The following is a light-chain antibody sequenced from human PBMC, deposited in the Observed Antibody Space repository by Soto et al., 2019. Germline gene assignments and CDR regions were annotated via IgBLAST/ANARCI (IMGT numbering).Light chain of an antibody. CDR2: RAS. J-gene: IGKJ4*01. V-gene: IGKV3-15*01. CDR3: QQYNNWPRAT. CDR1: QSINSN. Sequence: IVLTRSPATLSVSLGERATLSCRASQSINSNLALYQQKPGQAPRLLMFRASIRAAGFPARFSGSGSGTEFNITISSLKSDDYAVYYCQQYNNWPRATFGGGTKVDIK.